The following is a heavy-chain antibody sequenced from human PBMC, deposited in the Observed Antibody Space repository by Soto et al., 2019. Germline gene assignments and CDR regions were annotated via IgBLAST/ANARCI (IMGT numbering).Heavy chain of an antibody. Sequence: GGSLRVSCSASGVTFTEYALSWGRQAPGKGLEWVGFTRSKAYGGTTDYAASGKGRFTISRDNYKRTAYLEINSLTTDDTGVYYCSAGYCNSPSCLVVLDSWGQGTLVTVSS. CDR2: TRSKAYGGTT. D-gene: IGHD2-2*01. J-gene: IGHJ4*02. CDR3: SAGYCNSPSCLVVLDS. CDR1: GVTFTEYA. V-gene: IGHV3-49*04.